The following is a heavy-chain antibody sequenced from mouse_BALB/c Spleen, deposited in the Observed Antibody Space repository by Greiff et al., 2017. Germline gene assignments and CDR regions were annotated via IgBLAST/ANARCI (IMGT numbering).Heavy chain of an antibody. D-gene: IGHD2-3*01. V-gene: IGHV5-17*02. CDR2: ISSGSSTI. J-gene: IGHJ4*01. Sequence: EVQLQESGGGLVQPGGSRKLSCAASGFTFSSFGMPWVLQAPEKGLAWVAYISSGSSTIYYADTVKGRFTISRANPKNTLFLQMTSLRSEHTPMYYCARYVYYYYAMDSWGRGTSVTVSS. CDR1: GFTFSSFG. CDR3: ARYVYYYYAMDS.